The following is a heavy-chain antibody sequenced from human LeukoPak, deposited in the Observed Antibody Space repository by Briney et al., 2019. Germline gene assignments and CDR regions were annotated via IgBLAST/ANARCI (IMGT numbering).Heavy chain of an antibody. CDR2: IKKDGSEK. Sequence: GGSLRLSCAASGFTFSSYWMSWVRQAPGKGLEWVANIKKDGSEKYYVDSVKGRFTISRDNAKKSLYLQMNSLRAEDTAVYYCALGIQLWFFDYWGQGTLVTVSS. J-gene: IGHJ4*02. CDR1: GFTFSSYW. CDR3: ALGIQLWFFDY. V-gene: IGHV3-7*03. D-gene: IGHD5-18*01.